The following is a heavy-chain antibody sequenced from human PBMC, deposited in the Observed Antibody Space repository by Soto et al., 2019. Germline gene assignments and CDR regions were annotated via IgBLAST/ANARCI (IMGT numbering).Heavy chain of an antibody. Sequence: GASVKVSCKASGYTFTGYYMHWVRQAPGQGLEWMGWINPNSGGTNYAQKFQGWVTMTRDTSISTAYMELSRLRSDDTAVYYCAREERYCSSTSCLDFDYWGQGTLVTVSS. CDR3: AREERYCSSTSCLDFDY. J-gene: IGHJ4*02. V-gene: IGHV1-2*04. CDR1: GYTFTGYY. D-gene: IGHD2-2*01. CDR2: INPNSGGT.